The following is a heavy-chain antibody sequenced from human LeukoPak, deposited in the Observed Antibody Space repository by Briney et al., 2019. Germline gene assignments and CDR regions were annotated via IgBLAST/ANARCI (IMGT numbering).Heavy chain of an antibody. CDR2: INPNSGGT. CDR1: GYTFTGYY. D-gene: IGHD3-22*01. Sequence: ASVKVSCKASGYTFTGYYMHWVRQAPGQGLEWMGWINPNSGGTNYAQKFQGRVTMTRDTSISTAYMELSRLRSDDTAVYYCAGEIVSYYDSSGYSPFAAFDIWGQGTMVTVSS. J-gene: IGHJ3*02. CDR3: AGEIVSYYDSSGYSPFAAFDI. V-gene: IGHV1-2*02.